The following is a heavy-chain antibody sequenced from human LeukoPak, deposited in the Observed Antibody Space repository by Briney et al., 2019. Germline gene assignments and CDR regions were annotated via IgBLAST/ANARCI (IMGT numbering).Heavy chain of an antibody. V-gene: IGHV1-18*01. J-gene: IGHJ4*02. CDR2: ISAYNGNT. CDR3: AKDWGYGDYSSFDY. D-gene: IGHD4-17*01. CDR1: GYTFTSYG. Sequence: ASVKVSCKASGYTFTSYGISWVRQAPGQGLEWMGWISAYNGNTNYAQKLQGRVTMTTDTSTSTAYMELRSLRSDDTAVYYCAKDWGYGDYSSFDYWGQGTLVTVSP.